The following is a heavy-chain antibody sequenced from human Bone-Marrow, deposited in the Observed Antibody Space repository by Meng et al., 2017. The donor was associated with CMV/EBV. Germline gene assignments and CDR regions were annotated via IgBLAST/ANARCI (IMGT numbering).Heavy chain of an antibody. CDR1: GFTFDDYA. V-gene: IGHV3-9*01. CDR2: ISWNSASI. J-gene: IGHJ6*01. CDR3: AKDVSRSHRYGMDF. Sequence: SLKISCAASGFTFDDYAMHWVRQAPGKGLEWVSGISWNSASIGYADSVKGRFTISRDNAKNSLYLQMNSLRGEDTALYYCAKDVSRSHRYGMDFWGPGNTVHGAS. D-gene: IGHD6-13*01.